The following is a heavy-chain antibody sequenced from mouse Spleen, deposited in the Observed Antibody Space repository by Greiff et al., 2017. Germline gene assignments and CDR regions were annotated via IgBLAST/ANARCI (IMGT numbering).Heavy chain of an antibody. CDR2: ISNGGGST. CDR3: ARHGGFIYYAMDY. Sequence: EVKVEESGGGLVQPGGSLKLSCATSGFTFSDYYMYWVRQTPEKRLEWVAYISNGGGSTYYPDTVKGRFTISRDNAKNTLYLQMSRLKSEDTAMYYCARHGGFIYYAMDYWGQGTSVTVSS. J-gene: IGHJ4*01. CDR1: GFTFSDYY. D-gene: IGHD1-2*01. V-gene: IGHV5-12*02.